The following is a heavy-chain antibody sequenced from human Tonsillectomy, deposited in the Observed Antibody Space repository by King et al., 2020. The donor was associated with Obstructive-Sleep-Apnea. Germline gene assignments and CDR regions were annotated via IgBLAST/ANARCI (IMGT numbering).Heavy chain of an antibody. CDR3: AREVEWYSSYFDY. CDR1: GDSLTSSSYY. CDR2: IYYSGTT. J-gene: IGHJ4*02. V-gene: IGHV4-39*07. Sequence: LQESGPGLVKPSETLSLPCSVSGDSLTSSSYYWGWIRQPPGKGLEWIGTIYYSGTTYYSPSLQSRVTISVDTSKNQFSLNLSSVTAADTAVYYCAREVEWYSSYFDYWGQGTLVTVSS. D-gene: IGHD3-3*01.